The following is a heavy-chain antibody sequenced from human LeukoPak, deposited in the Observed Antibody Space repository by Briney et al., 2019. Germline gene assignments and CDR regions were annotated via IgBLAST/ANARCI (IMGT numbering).Heavy chain of an antibody. J-gene: IGHJ4*02. D-gene: IGHD3-22*01. Sequence: SETLSLNCSVSGGAISNSYYYWGWIRQPPGKGLAWIGSFYYSGTTYYNPSLKSRVSVSVDTSKNHFSLSLSSVTDADTAVYYCAIDTRGYYEFDYWGQGILVTVSS. CDR1: GGAISNSYYY. CDR2: FYYSGTT. CDR3: AIDTRGYYEFDY. V-gene: IGHV4-39*02.